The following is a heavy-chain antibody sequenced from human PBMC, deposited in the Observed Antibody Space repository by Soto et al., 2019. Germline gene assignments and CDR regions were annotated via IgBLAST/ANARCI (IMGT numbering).Heavy chain of an antibody. Sequence: DVQLVESGGGLVQPGGSLTLSCAASGFTFGSYSMNWVRQAAGKGLEWVSYISSTSSAIWYADSLKGRFIISRDNAENSLYLQMHSLRAEDTAVYFCARGWGCSSGSCYFTSWGQGTLVTFSS. CDR1: GFTFGSYS. CDR2: ISSTSSAI. D-gene: IGHD2-15*01. V-gene: IGHV3-48*04. J-gene: IGHJ5*02. CDR3: ARGWGCSSGSCYFTS.